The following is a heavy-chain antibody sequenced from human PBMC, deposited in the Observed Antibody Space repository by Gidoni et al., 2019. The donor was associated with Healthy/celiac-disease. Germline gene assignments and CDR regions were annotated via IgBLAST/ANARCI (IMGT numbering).Heavy chain of an antibody. D-gene: IGHD4-17*01. Sequence: EVQLVESGGGLVQPGGSLRLSCAASGFTFSSYAMSWVRQAPGKGLEWVSAISGSGGSTDYADSVKGRFTISRDNAKNTLYLQMNSLRAEDTAVYYCAKDSLRTVTTVISRYYFDYWGQGTLVTVSS. V-gene: IGHV3-23*04. CDR3: AKDSLRTVTTVISRYYFDY. CDR1: GFTFSSYA. CDR2: ISGSGGST. J-gene: IGHJ4*02.